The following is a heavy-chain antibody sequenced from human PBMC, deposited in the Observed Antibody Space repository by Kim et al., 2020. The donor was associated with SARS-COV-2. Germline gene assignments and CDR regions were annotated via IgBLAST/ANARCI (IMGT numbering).Heavy chain of an antibody. J-gene: IGHJ4*02. V-gene: IGHV4-59*13. CDR2: IYYSGST. D-gene: IGHD3-16*01. CDR1: GGSISSYY. Sequence: SETLSLTCTVSGGSISSYYWSWIRQPPGKGLEWIGYIYYSGSTNYNPSLKSRVTISVDTSKNQFSLKLSSVTAADTAVYYCARYVSVGDGGVLDYWGQGTLVTVSS. CDR3: ARYVSVGDGGVLDY.